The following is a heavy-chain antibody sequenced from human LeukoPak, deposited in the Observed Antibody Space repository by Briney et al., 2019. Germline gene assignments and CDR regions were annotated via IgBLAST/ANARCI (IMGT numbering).Heavy chain of an antibody. CDR1: GFTFSSYA. J-gene: IGHJ4*02. V-gene: IGHV3-64D*06. CDR3: VKGSSGWYSGTDY. D-gene: IGHD6-19*01. Sequence: PGGSLRLSCSASGFTFSSYAMHWVRKAPGKGLEYVSAISSNGGSTYYADSVKGRFTISRDNSKNTLYLQMSSLRAEDTAVYYCVKGSSGWYSGTDYWGQGTLVSVSS. CDR2: ISSNGGST.